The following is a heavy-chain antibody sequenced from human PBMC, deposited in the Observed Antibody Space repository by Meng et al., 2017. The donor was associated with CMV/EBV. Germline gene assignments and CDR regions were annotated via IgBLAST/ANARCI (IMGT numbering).Heavy chain of an antibody. J-gene: IGHJ5*02. Sequence: GSLRPSCTVSGGSFSSSSYYWGWIRQPPGKGLECIGSIYYSGSTYYNPSLKSRVTISVDTSKNQFSLKLSSVTAADTAVYYCARPQETLKYSSSSVWFDPWGQGTLVTVSS. V-gene: IGHV4-39*01. D-gene: IGHD6-6*01. CDR1: GGSFSSSSYY. CDR2: IYYSGST. CDR3: ARPQETLKYSSSSVWFDP.